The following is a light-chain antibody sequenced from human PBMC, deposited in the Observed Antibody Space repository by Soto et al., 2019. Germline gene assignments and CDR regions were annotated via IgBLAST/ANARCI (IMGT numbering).Light chain of an antibody. J-gene: IGKJ1*01. V-gene: IGKV3-15*01. CDR3: QQNNNWPRT. CDR2: DAS. Sequence: IVMTQSPATLSVSPGERATLSCRASQSVSSNLAWFQQRPGQAPRLLMYDASTRATDIPARFSGSGSGTEFTLTISSLQSEDFAVYYCQQNNNWPRTFGQGTKV. CDR1: QSVSSN.